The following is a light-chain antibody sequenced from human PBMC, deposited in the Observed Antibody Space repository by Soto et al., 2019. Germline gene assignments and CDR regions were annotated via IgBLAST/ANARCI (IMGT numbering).Light chain of an antibody. V-gene: IGKV3-15*01. CDR3: QQDNNWPPFMYT. CDR2: DAA. Sequence: EIVLARSRATLSVSPGQTSTLSCKARETIFTNLAWYQQRPRQAPRPLIYDAATRATGVPARFSGSGSGTEFTLTISSLQSEDSAVYYCQQDNNWPPFMYTFCQGTKVDIK. CDR1: ETIFTN. J-gene: IGKJ2*01.